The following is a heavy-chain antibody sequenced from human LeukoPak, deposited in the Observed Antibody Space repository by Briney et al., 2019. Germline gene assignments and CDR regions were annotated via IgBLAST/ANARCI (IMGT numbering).Heavy chain of an antibody. J-gene: IGHJ4*02. CDR1: GGTFSSYA. V-gene: IGHV1-69*05. Sequence: SVKVSCKASGGTFSSYAIGWVRQAPGQGLEWMGGIIPIFGTANYAQKFQGRVTITTDESTSTAYMELSSLRSEDTAVYYCARGAYDYVWGSYRPFDYWGQGTLVTVSS. D-gene: IGHD3-16*02. CDR2: IIPIFGTA. CDR3: ARGAYDYVWGSYRPFDY.